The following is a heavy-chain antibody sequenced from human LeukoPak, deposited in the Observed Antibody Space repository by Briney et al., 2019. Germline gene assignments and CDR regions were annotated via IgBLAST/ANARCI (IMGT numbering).Heavy chain of an antibody. J-gene: IGHJ3*02. Sequence: GGSLRLSCAASDFLFSSYAMNWVRQAPGKGLEWVSVIGASGSSTYYADSVKGRFTISRDNSKTTLYLQMNSLRAEGTAVYYCARGLSSVNDAFDIWGQGTMVPVSS. CDR1: DFLFSSYA. D-gene: IGHD3-10*01. CDR2: IGASGSST. V-gene: IGHV3-23*01. CDR3: ARGLSSVNDAFDI.